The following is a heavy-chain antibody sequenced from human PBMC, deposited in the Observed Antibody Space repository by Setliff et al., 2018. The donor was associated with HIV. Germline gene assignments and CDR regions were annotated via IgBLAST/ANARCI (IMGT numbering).Heavy chain of an antibody. D-gene: IGHD3-3*01. J-gene: IGHJ5*02. CDR2: IFHTGST. CDR1: GYSVSSDYF. Sequence: PSETLSLTCAVSGYSVSSDYFWGWIRQPPGKGLEWIGSIFHTGSTYYNTSLKSRVTISGDTSKKQFSLKLSSVTAADTAVYYCARDRRSIFGVDTKNWFDPWGQGTLVTVSS. V-gene: IGHV4-38-2*02. CDR3: ARDRRSIFGVDTKNWFDP.